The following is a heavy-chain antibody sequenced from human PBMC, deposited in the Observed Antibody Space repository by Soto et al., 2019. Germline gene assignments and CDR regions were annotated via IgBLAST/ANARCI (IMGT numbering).Heavy chain of an antibody. Sequence: QVQLVQSGAEVKKPGSSVKVSCKASGGTFSSYAISWVRQAPGQGLEWMGGIIPIFGTANYAQKFQGRVTITADESTSKAYMELSSLRSEDTAVYYCASPYNWNDNSYYYYYGMDVWGQGTTVTVSS. CDR3: ASPYNWNDNSYYYYYGMDV. J-gene: IGHJ6*02. D-gene: IGHD1-20*01. V-gene: IGHV1-69*12. CDR2: IIPIFGTA. CDR1: GGTFSSYA.